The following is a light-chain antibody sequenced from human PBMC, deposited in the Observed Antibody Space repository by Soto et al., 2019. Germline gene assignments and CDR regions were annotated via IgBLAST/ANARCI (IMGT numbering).Light chain of an antibody. CDR1: QSVTTRY. CDR2: GAS. Sequence: PGEEATLSCRASQSVTTRYLAWYQQKPGQAPRLLIYGASSRATGIPDRFSGSGSGTDFTLTISSLQPEDSAFYYCQQYTNLSPTFGQGAKVDIK. J-gene: IGKJ1*01. V-gene: IGKV3-20*01. CDR3: QQYTNLSPT.